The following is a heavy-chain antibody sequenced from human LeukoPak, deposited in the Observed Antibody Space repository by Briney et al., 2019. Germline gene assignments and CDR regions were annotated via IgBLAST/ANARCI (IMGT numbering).Heavy chain of an antibody. Sequence: SQTLSLTRTVSGGSICSGGYYWSWIRQHPGKGLEWIGYIYYSGSTYYNPSLKSRVTISVDTSKNQFSLKVSSVTAADTAVYYCARERSLWFGESHRYYFDYWGQGTLVTVSS. CDR1: GGSICSGGYY. CDR3: ARERSLWFGESHRYYFDY. V-gene: IGHV4-31*03. D-gene: IGHD3-10*01. CDR2: IYYSGST. J-gene: IGHJ4*02.